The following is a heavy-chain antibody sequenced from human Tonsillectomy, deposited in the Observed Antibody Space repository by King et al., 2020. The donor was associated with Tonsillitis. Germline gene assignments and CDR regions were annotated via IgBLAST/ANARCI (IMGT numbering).Heavy chain of an antibody. V-gene: IGHV4-30-4*01. Sequence: QLQESGPGLVKPSQTLFLTCTVSGGSISSGDYYWSWIRQPPGKGLEWIGYIYYRGSTYYNPSLKSRVTISVDTSKNQFSLKLSSVTAADTAVYYCARTQIGGELAAFDIWGQGTMVTVSS. CDR1: GGSISSGDYY. J-gene: IGHJ3*02. CDR3: ARTQIGGELAAFDI. CDR2: IYYRGST. D-gene: IGHD1-1*01.